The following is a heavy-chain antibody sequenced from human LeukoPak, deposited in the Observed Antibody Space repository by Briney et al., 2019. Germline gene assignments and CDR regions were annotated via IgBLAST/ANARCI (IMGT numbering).Heavy chain of an antibody. CDR3: ARDFGITGTANYFDY. CDR2: ISSSSSYI. V-gene: IGHV3-21*01. CDR1: GFTFSSYS. D-gene: IGHD1-20*01. J-gene: IGHJ4*02. Sequence: GGSLRLSCAASGFTFSSYSMNWVRQAPGKGLEWVSSISSSSSYIYYADSVKGRFAISRDNAKNSLYLQMNSLRAEDTAVYYCARDFGITGTANYFDYWGQGTLVTVSS.